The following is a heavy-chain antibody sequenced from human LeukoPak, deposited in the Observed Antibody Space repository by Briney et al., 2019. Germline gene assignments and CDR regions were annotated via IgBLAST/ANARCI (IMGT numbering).Heavy chain of an antibody. CDR2: ISVGGAN. J-gene: IGHJ6*03. Sequence: PSETLSLTCTVSGGSISTFYWNWIRQSPGKGLEWIGYISVGGANNYNPSLKSRVSISVDTSKNQFSLRLSSVTAADTALYYCASLPGTVTTFKWDYYYYYMDVWGKGTTVTVSS. D-gene: IGHD4-17*01. CDR3: ASLPGTVTTFKWDYYYYYMDV. CDR1: GGSISTFY. V-gene: IGHV4-59*01.